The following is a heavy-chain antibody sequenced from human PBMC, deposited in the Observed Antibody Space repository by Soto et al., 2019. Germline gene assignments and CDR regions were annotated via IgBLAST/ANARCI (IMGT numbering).Heavy chain of an antibody. V-gene: IGHV1-69*01. CDR1: GGTFSSYA. CDR2: IFPIFGTA. CDR3: ARSVYDYVWGSYRYTGPFDY. D-gene: IGHD3-16*02. J-gene: IGHJ4*02. Sequence: QVQLVQSGAEVKKPGSSVKVSCKASGGTFSSYAISWVRQAPGQGLEWMGGIFPIFGTANYAQKFQGRVTITADESTSTAYMELSSLRSEDTAVYYCARSVYDYVWGSYRYTGPFDYWGQGTLVTVSS.